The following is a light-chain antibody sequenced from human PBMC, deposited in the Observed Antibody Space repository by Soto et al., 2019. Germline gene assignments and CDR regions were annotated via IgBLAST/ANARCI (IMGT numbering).Light chain of an antibody. CDR2: DVT. V-gene: IGLV2-14*03. Sequence: QSALTQPASVSGSPGQSITISCTGTSSDVGGFNYVSWYQQHPGKAPKLMIYDVTNRPSGVSYRFSGYKSGNTASLTISGLQDEDEADSYCNSYTSSSTYVFGTGTKLTVL. CDR1: SSDVGGFNY. CDR3: NSYTSSSTYV. J-gene: IGLJ1*01.